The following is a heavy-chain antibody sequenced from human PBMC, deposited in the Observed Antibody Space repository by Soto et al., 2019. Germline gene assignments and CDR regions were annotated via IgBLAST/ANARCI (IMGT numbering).Heavy chain of an antibody. CDR1: GGSISSGGYY. D-gene: IGHD1-26*01. CDR2: INHSGST. J-gene: IGHJ6*02. CDR3: ARVGGSYYYYYYGMDV. V-gene: IGHV4-39*07. Sequence: SETLSLTCTVSGGSISSGGYYWSWIRQPPGKGLEWIGEINHSGSTNYNPSLKSRVTISVDTSKNQFSLKLSSVTAADTAVYYCARVGGSYYYYYYGMDVWGQGTTVTVSS.